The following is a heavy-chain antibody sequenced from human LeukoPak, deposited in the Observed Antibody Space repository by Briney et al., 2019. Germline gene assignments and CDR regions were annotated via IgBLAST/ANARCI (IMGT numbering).Heavy chain of an antibody. CDR3: ARDFMGTYRVDFFDF. D-gene: IGHD5-18*01. V-gene: IGHV3-7*01. CDR2: IKQDGSET. CDR1: GFTLSEYW. Sequence: GGSLRLSCVGSGFTLSEYWMSWVRRAPGKGLEWVAYIKQDGSETYYVDSVRGRFTISRDNAKKSLYLQMNNLRGDDTAIYYCARDFMGTYRVDFFDFWGQGTQVTVSS. J-gene: IGHJ4*02.